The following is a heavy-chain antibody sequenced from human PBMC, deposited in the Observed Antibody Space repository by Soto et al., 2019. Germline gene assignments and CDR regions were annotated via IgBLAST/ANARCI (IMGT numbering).Heavy chain of an antibody. CDR3: TTGGLYYDSSGYSTPSPYYFDY. D-gene: IGHD3-22*01. CDR1: GFTVSSKY. V-gene: IGHV3-66*01. CDR2: VQSGGTT. J-gene: IGHJ4*02. Sequence: PGGSLRLSCAASGFTVSSKYMSWVRQAPGKGLEWVSLVQSGGTTDYADSVKGRFTISRDSSKNTLYLQMNSLKTEDTAVYYCTTGGLYYDSSGYSTPSPYYFDYCGQGTLVTVSS.